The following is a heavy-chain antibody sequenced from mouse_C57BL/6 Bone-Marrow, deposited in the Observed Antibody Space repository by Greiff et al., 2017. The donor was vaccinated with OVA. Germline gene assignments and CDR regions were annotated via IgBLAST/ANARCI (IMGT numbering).Heavy chain of an antibody. V-gene: IGHV14-2*01. CDR2: IDPEDGET. Sequence: EVKLVESGAELVKPGASVKLSCTASGFNIKDYYMHWVKQRTEQGLEWIGRIDPEDGETKYAPKFQGKATITADTSSNTAYLQLSSLTSEDTAVYYCARDSNYEFAYWGQGTLVTVSA. CDR3: ARDSNYEFAY. J-gene: IGHJ3*01. D-gene: IGHD2-5*01. CDR1: GFNIKDYY.